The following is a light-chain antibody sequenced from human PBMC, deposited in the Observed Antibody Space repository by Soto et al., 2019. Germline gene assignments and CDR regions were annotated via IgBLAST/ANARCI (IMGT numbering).Light chain of an antibody. Sequence: DIQMTQSPSSLSASVGDRVTITCRASQGIRNALVWYQQTPGKAPKRLIYAASSLQSGVPSRFSGSGSGTEFTLTIGSLQPEDSATYYCLQHNSYPWTFDQGTKVEIK. J-gene: IGKJ1*01. V-gene: IGKV1-17*01. CDR3: LQHNSYPWT. CDR2: AAS. CDR1: QGIRNA.